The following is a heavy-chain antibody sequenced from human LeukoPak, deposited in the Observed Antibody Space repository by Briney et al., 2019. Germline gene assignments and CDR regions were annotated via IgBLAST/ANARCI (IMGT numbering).Heavy chain of an antibody. CDR1: GGTFSSYA. V-gene: IGHV1-69*05. Sequence: SSVKFFCKASGGTFSSYAISWVRQAPGQGLEWMGRIIPIFGTANYAQKCQGRVTITTDESTSTAYMELSSLRSEDTAVYYCAGRDHDYGDYGYFQHCGQGTLVTVSS. J-gene: IGHJ1*01. CDR2: IIPIFGTA. D-gene: IGHD4-17*01. CDR3: AGRDHDYGDYGYFQH.